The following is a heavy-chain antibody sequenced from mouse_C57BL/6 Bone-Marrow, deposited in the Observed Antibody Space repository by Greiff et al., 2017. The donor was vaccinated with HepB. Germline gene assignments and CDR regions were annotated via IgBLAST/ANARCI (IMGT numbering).Heavy chain of an antibody. J-gene: IGHJ2*01. Sequence: QVQLQQSGPELVKPGASVKISCKASGYSFTSYYIHWVKQRPGQGLEWIGWIYPGSGNTKYNEKFKGKATLTADTSSSTAYMQLSSLTSEYSAVYYCARRGKIDYFDYWGQGTTLTCSS. V-gene: IGHV1-66*01. CDR2: IYPGSGNT. CDR1: GYSFTSYY. CDR3: ARRGKIDYFDY.